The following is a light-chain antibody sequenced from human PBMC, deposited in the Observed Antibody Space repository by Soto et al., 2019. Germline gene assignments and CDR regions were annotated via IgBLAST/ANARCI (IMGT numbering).Light chain of an antibody. CDR1: SSNNGSNT. Sequence: QSVLTQPPSASGTPGQRVTISCSGSSSNNGSNTVNWYQQLPGTAPKLLIYSNKQRPSGVPDRFSGSKSGTSASLAISGLQSEDEADYYCAAWDDSLNGYVFGTGTKVTVL. CDR3: AAWDDSLNGYV. J-gene: IGLJ1*01. CDR2: SNK. V-gene: IGLV1-44*01.